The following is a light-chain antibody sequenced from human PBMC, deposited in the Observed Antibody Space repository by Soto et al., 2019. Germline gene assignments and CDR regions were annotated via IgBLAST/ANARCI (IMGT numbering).Light chain of an antibody. V-gene: IGKV1-9*01. CDR2: IAS. Sequence: DIQLTQSPSFLSASVGDRVTITCRASQGISNYLAWYQQKPGRAPKLLMYIASTLQTGVPSRFSVGQSGTEFPLTISSLQPEDFATYYCQQVNNYPITFGQGTRLEIK. J-gene: IGKJ5*01. CDR3: QQVNNYPIT. CDR1: QGISNY.